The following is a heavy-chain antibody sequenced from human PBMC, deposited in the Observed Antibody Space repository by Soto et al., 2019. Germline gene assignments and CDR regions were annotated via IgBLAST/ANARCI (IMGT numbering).Heavy chain of an antibody. V-gene: IGHV3-7*05. CDR2: IKQDGSEK. D-gene: IGHD3-9*01. CDR1: GFTFSSYW. Sequence: GGSLRLSCAASGFTFSSYWMSWVRQAPGKGLEWVANIKQDGSEKYYVDSVKGRFTISRDNAKNSLYLQMNSLRAEDTAVYYCARWATFTIFSPNWFDPWGQGTQVTSPQ. CDR3: ARWATFTIFSPNWFDP. J-gene: IGHJ5*02.